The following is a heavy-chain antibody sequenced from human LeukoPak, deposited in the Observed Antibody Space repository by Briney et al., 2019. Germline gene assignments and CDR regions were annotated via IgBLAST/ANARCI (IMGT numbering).Heavy chain of an antibody. CDR3: ARCPYDSTGYYSVPSHLDY. V-gene: IGHV3-7*01. D-gene: IGHD3-22*01. Sequence: GGSLRLSCAASGFTFSTHWMTWVRQAPGKGLEWVANIKQDGSAKYYVDSLRGRFSISRDNVKNSLFLQMNSLSAEDTAVYYCARCPYDSTGYYSVPSHLDYWGQGTLVTVSS. CDR2: IKQDGSAK. CDR1: GFTFSTHW. J-gene: IGHJ4*02.